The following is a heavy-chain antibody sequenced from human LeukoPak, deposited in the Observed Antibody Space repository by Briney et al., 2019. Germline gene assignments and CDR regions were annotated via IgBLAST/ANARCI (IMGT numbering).Heavy chain of an antibody. D-gene: IGHD3-9*01. CDR3: ARDREDGILTGSYQFDP. CDR2: IIPIFGTA. J-gene: IGHJ5*02. CDR1: GGTFSSYA. V-gene: IGHV1-69*13. Sequence: ASVKVSCKASGGTFSSYAISWVRQAPGQGLEWMGGIIPIFGTANYAQKFQGRVTITVDESTSTAYMELSSLRSEDTAVYYCARDREDGILTGSYQFDPWGQGTLVTVSS.